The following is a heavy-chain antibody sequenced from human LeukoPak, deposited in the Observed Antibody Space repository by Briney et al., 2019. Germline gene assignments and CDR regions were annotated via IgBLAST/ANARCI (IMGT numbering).Heavy chain of an antibody. CDR1: GGSISSYY. V-gene: IGHV4-59*01. D-gene: IGHD6-13*01. J-gene: IGHJ4*02. Sequence: SGTLSLTCTVSGGSISSYYWSWIRQPPGKGLEWIGYIYYSGSTNYNPSLKSRVTISVDTSKNQFSLKLSSVTAADTAAYYCARGGSSWPYYFDYWGQGTLVTVSS. CDR3: ARGGSSWPYYFDY. CDR2: IYYSGST.